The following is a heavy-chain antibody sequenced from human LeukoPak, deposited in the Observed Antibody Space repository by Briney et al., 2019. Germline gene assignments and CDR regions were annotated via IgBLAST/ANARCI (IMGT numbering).Heavy chain of an antibody. Sequence: PSETLSLTCTVSGGSISSGSYYWNWIRQPAGKGLEWIGRIYTSGSTNYTNYNPSLKSRVTITVDTSKNQFSLKLSSVTAADTAVYYCARQRGDCSSTSCSLPSYYYYYMDVWGKGTTVTVSS. CDR3: ARQRGDCSSTSCSLPSYYYYYMDV. D-gene: IGHD2-2*01. J-gene: IGHJ6*03. CDR1: GGSISSGSYY. CDR2: IYTSGSTNYT. V-gene: IGHV4-61*02.